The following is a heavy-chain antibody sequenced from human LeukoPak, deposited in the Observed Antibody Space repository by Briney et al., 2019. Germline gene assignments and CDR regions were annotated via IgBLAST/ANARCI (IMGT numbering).Heavy chain of an antibody. Sequence: SETLSLTCTVSGDSISSYYWSWIRQTPGKGLEWDGYIYYSGSTNYNPSLKSRVTISVDTSKNQFSLKLSSVTAADTAVYYCARALQYGYYYGMDVWGQGTTVTVSS. CDR2: IYYSGST. J-gene: IGHJ6*02. CDR3: ARALQYGYYYGMDV. D-gene: IGHD4-11*01. CDR1: GDSISSYY. V-gene: IGHV4-59*01.